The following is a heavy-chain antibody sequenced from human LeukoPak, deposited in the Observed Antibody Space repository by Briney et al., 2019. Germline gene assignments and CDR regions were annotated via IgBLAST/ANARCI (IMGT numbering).Heavy chain of an antibody. D-gene: IGHD2-2*03. J-gene: IGHJ3*02. CDR3: ARDGYCSSTSCGGAFDI. Sequence: GASVKVSCKASGYTFTSYDINWVRQATGQGLEWMGWMNPDSGNTGYAQKFQGRVTITRNTSISTAYMELSSLRSEDAAVYYCARDGYCSSTSCGGAFDIWGQGTMVTVSS. CDR2: MNPDSGNT. V-gene: IGHV1-8*03. CDR1: GYTFTSYD.